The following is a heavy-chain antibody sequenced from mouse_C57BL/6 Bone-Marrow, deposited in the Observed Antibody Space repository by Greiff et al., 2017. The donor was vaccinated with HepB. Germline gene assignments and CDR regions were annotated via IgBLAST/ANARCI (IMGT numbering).Heavy chain of an antibody. D-gene: IGHD4-1*01. V-gene: IGHV5-15*01. CDR3: ARHGLTGSIFDY. J-gene: IGHJ2*01. CDR2: ISNLAYSI. CDR1: GFTFSDYG. Sequence: EVKVVDSGGGLVQPGGSLKLSCAASGFTFSDYGMAWVRQAPRKGPEWVAFISNLAYSIYYADTVTGRFTISRENAKNTLYLEMSSLRSEDTAMYYCARHGLTGSIFDYWGPGTTLTVSS.